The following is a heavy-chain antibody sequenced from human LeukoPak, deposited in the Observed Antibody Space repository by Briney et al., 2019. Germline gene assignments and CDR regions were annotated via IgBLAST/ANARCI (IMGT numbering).Heavy chain of an antibody. Sequence: GASVKVSCKASGGTFSSYAISWVRQAPGQGLEWMGRIIPILGIANYAQKFQGRVTITADKSTSTAYMELSSLRSEDTAVYYCARAHCSSTSCPPRGRYYYYYYGMDVWGQGTTVTVSS. V-gene: IGHV1-69*04. CDR2: IIPILGIA. J-gene: IGHJ6*02. CDR1: GGTFSSYA. CDR3: ARAHCSSTSCPPRGRYYYYYYGMDV. D-gene: IGHD2-2*01.